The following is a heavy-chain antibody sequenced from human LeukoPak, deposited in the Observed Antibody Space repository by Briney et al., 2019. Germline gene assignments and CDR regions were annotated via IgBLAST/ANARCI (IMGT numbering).Heavy chain of an antibody. CDR2: IYHSGST. CDR1: GGSISSSSYY. CDR3: ARDNVLLWFGDAFDI. V-gene: IGHV4-39*07. D-gene: IGHD3-10*01. J-gene: IGHJ3*02. Sequence: SETLSLTCTVSGGSISSSSYYWGWIRQPPGKGLEWIGSIYHSGSTYYNPSLKSRVTISVDTSKNQFSLKLSSVTAADTAVYYCARDNVLLWFGDAFDIWGQGTMVTVSS.